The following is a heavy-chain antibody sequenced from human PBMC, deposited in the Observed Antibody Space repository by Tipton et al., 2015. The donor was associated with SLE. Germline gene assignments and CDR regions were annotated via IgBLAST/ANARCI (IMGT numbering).Heavy chain of an antibody. CDR1: GFIFSAYS. Sequence: SLRLSCAASGFIFSAYSMNWVRQAPGKGLEWVSIIYRGGSTYYADSVRGRVRISRDNSKNTVYIQMNNLTPEDTAVYYCASAKIVPEYDKYGMDVWGQGTTVTVSS. J-gene: IGHJ6*02. D-gene: IGHD2-8*01. V-gene: IGHV3-53*05. CDR2: IYRGGST. CDR3: ASAKIVPEYDKYGMDV.